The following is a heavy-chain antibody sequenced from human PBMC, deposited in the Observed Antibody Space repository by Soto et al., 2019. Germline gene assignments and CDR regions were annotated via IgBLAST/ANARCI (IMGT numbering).Heavy chain of an antibody. CDR3: NRSSYLYDDGMDV. Sequence: PGGSLRLSCEASGFTFSNAWMNWVRQGPGKGLEWLGRIKSKVDGGTADYGAATKGRFSISRDDLKNMLYLQMNSLKPDDIAVYYCNRSSYLYDDGMDVWGQGTTVTVSS. CDR2: IKSKVDGGTA. V-gene: IGHV3-15*01. CDR1: GFTFSNAW. D-gene: IGHD2-2*01. J-gene: IGHJ6*02.